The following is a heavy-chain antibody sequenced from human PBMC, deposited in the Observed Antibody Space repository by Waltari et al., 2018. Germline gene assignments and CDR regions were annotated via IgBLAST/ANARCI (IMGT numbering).Heavy chain of an antibody. CDR2: IYYSGST. Sequence: QVQLQESGPGLVKPSETLSLTCTVSGGSISSYYWSWIRQPPGKGLEWIGYIYYSGSTNYNPSLKSRVTISVDTSKNQFSLKLSSVTAADTAVYYCARQGAARNYYYYMDVWGKGTTVTISS. J-gene: IGHJ6*03. CDR1: GGSISSYY. CDR3: ARQGAARNYYYYMDV. D-gene: IGHD6-6*01. V-gene: IGHV4-59*08.